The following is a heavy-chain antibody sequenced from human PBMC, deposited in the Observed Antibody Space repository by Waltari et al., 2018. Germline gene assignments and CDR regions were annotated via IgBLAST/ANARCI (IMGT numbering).Heavy chain of an antibody. CDR1: GDSITNYL. CDR2: LYISGSS. J-gene: IGHJ4*02. CDR3: ARELPGLGYFDA. V-gene: IGHV4-4*07. Sequence: QVQLQESGPGLVRPSETLSLICNVSGDSITNYLWTWIRQPAGKGLEWIGRLYISGSSNYSSSLKSRVTMSLDASKNQFSLKLISVTAADTALYYCARELPGLGYFDAWGQGILVTVSS. D-gene: IGHD2-21*01.